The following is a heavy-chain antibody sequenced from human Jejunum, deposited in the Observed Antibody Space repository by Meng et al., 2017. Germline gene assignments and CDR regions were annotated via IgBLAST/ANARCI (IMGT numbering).Heavy chain of an antibody. V-gene: IGHV3-11*01. D-gene: IGHD6-13*01. CDR2: ISSTGRTM. CDR1: GFSLSGYY. J-gene: IGHJ3*02. CDR3: ARGLPGRSWYEGGFDI. Sequence: GESLKISCEASGFSLSGYYIIWVRQAPGKGLEWISYISSTGRTMYYADSVRGRFTISRLSLQMNSLTADDTAVYHCARGLPGRSWYEGGFDIWGQGTMVTVSS.